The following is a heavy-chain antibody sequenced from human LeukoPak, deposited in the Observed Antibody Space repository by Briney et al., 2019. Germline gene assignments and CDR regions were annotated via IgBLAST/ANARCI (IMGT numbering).Heavy chain of an antibody. D-gene: IGHD6-13*01. V-gene: IGHV3-23*01. Sequence: GGSLRLSCAASGFTFSSYAMSWVRQAPGKGLEWVSAISGSGDSTYYADSVKGRFTISRDNSKNTLYLQMNSLRAEDTAVYYCAKGDGVAAAGSLSLDWGQGTLVTVSS. J-gene: IGHJ4*02. CDR2: ISGSGDST. CDR1: GFTFSSYA. CDR3: AKGDGVAAAGSLSLD.